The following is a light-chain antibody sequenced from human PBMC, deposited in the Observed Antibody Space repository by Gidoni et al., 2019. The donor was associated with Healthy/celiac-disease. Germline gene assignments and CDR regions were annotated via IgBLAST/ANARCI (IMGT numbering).Light chain of an antibody. V-gene: IGKV4-1*01. CDR2: WAS. CDR3: QQYYSTPLT. J-gene: IGKJ4*01. Sequence: DIVMTQSPASSAVSPGEGATFNCKSSQSVLYSSNNKNYLAWYQQKPGQPPKLLIYWASTRETGVPDRFSGSGSGTDFTLTISSLQAEDVAVYYCQQYYSTPLTFGGGTKVEIK. CDR1: QSVLYSSNNKNY.